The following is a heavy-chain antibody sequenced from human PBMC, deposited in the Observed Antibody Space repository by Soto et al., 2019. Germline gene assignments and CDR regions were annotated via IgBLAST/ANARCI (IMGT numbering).Heavy chain of an antibody. CDR2: ISYDGSNK. D-gene: IGHD4-4*01. J-gene: IGHJ2*01. Sequence: QVQLVESGGGVVQPGRSLRLSCAASGFTFSSYAMHWVRQAPGNGLEWVAVISYDGSNKYYADSVKGRFTISRDNSKKTRYLKMNSLRAEDTAVYYCARYILQYPSQNWYFALWGRGTLVTVSS. CDR1: GFTFSSYA. CDR3: ARYILQYPSQNWYFAL. V-gene: IGHV3-30-3*01.